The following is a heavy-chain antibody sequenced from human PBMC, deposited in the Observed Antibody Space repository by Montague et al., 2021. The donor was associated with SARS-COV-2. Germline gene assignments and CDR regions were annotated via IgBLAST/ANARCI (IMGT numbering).Heavy chain of an antibody. V-gene: IGHV4-39*01. Sequence: SETLSLTCTVSGGSISSSSYYWGWIRQPPGKGLEWIGSIYYTGSTYYNPSLKSRVTISVDTSKNQFSLKLSSVTAADTAVYYCARHGYSETYDDFDLWGQGTMVTVSS. CDR1: GGSISSSSYY. CDR2: IYYTGST. CDR3: ARHGYSETYDDFDL. D-gene: IGHD5-18*01. J-gene: IGHJ3*01.